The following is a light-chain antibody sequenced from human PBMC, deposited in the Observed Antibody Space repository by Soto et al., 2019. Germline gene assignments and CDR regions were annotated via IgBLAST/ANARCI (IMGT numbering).Light chain of an antibody. CDR1: QSVSSN. V-gene: IGKV3-15*01. Sequence: EMVRSRWPANLYKNPGERATLSCRARQSVSSNLAWYQQKPGQAPRLLIYGASTRATGIPARFSGSGSGTEFTLTISSLQSEDFAVYYCQQYNNWPPWTFGQGTKVDSK. J-gene: IGKJ1*01. CDR2: GAS. CDR3: QQYNNWPPWT.